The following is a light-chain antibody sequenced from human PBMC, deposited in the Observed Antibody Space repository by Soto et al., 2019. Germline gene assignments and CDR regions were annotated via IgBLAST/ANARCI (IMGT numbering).Light chain of an antibody. CDR1: QDIDFF. Sequence: DIQMTQSPSSLSASVGDRVTITCRASQDIDFFLAWFQQKPGKAPKSLIYATSKLQDGVPSKFTGSGYGTEFTLTISTLQPEDFATYYCQQYKTYPWTFGPGTKV. CDR3: QQYKTYPWT. J-gene: IGKJ1*01. CDR2: ATS. V-gene: IGKV1-16*02.